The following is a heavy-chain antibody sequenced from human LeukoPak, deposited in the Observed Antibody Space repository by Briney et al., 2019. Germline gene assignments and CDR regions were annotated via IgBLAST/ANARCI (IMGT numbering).Heavy chain of an antibody. CDR3: AKGQLGIQSSKWFDP. D-gene: IGHD7-27*01. CDR1: GFTFSSYS. CDR2: LSTSSSYI. V-gene: IGHV3-21*01. Sequence: PGGSLRLSCAAYGFTFSSYSMNWVRQAPGKGLEWVSFLSTSSSYIYYADSVKGRFTISRDNSKNTLYLQMDSLRPEDTAVYYCAKGQLGIQSSKWFDPWGQGTLVTVSS. J-gene: IGHJ5*02.